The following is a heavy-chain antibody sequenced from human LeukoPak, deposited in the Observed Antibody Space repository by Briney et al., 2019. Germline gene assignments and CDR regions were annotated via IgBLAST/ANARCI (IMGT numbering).Heavy chain of an antibody. D-gene: IGHD3-3*01. CDR3: ARDGLRFSTDY. J-gene: IGHJ4*02. CDR1: GFTFSSYA. V-gene: IGHV3-23*01. CDR2: ISGSGGST. Sequence: GGSLRLSCAASGFTFSSYAMGWVRQAPGKGLEWVSAISGSGGSTYYADSVKGRFTISRDNSKNTLYLQMSSLRAEDTAVYYCARDGLRFSTDYWGQGTLVTVSS.